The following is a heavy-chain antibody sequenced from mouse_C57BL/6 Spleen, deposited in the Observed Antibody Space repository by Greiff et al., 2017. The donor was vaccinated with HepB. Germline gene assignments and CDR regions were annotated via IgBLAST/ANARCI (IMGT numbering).Heavy chain of an antibody. D-gene: IGHD1-1*01. V-gene: IGHV1-66*01. CDR1: GYSFTSYY. CDR2: IYPGSGNT. Sequence: VQLQQSGPELVKPGASVKISCKASGYSFTSYYIHWVKQRPGQGLEWIGWIYPGSGNTKYNEKFKGKATLTADTSSSTAYMQLSSLTSEDSAVYYCARDYGSSYKNYFDYWGQGTTLTVSS. J-gene: IGHJ2*01. CDR3: ARDYGSSYKNYFDY.